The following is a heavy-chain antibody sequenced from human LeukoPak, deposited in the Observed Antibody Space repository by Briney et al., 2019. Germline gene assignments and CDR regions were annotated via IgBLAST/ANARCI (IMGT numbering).Heavy chain of an antibody. CDR3: ARPYSGSYRDAFDI. J-gene: IGHJ3*02. V-gene: IGHV3-21*01. D-gene: IGHD1-26*01. Sequence: GGSLRLSCAASGFTFSSYSMNWVRQAPGKGLEWVSRISSSSSNIYYADSVKGRFTISRDNAKNSLYLQMNSLTAEDTAVYYCARPYSGSYRDAFDIWGQGTMVTVSS. CDR2: ISSSSSNI. CDR1: GFTFSSYS.